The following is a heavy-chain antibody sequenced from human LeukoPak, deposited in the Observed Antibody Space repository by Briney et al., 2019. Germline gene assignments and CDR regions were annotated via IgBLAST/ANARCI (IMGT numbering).Heavy chain of an antibody. CDR2: IYTSGST. CDR1: GGSISSGSYY. Sequence: PSETLSLTCTVSGGSISSGSYYWSWIRQPAGKGLEWIGRIYTSGSTNYNPSLKSRVTISVDTSKNQFSLKLSSVTAADTAVYYCARDGGGSGSYYVTFDYWGQGTLVTVSS. CDR3: ARDGGGSGSYYVTFDY. V-gene: IGHV4-61*02. D-gene: IGHD3-10*01. J-gene: IGHJ4*02.